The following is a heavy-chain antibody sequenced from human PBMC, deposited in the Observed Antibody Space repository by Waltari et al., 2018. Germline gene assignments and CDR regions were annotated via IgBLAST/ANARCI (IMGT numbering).Heavy chain of an antibody. V-gene: IGHV3-74*01. J-gene: IGHJ4*02. CDR3: ATDLVGALGF. Sequence: EVQLVESGGGLVQPGGYLRLSCAAPGFTFRNCWMHWVRQAPGKGLVWVSHINSDGSGTNYADSVKGRFTISRDNAKNTLYLQMNSLRGEDTAVYYCATDLVGALGFWGQGTLVTVSS. CDR2: INSDGSGT. CDR1: GFTFRNCW. D-gene: IGHD1-26*01.